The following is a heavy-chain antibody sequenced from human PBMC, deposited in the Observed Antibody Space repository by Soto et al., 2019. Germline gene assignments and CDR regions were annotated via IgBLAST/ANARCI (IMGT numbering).Heavy chain of an antibody. Sequence: GGSLRLSCAASGFTFSSYEMNWVRQAPGKGLEWVSYISSSGSTIYYADSVKGRFTISRDNAKNTLYLQMNSLRAEDTAVYYCAREPKWELLSYYYYGRDVWGQGTTVTVSS. D-gene: IGHD1-26*01. CDR1: GFTFSSYE. V-gene: IGHV3-48*03. CDR2: ISSSGSTI. J-gene: IGHJ6*02. CDR3: AREPKWELLSYYYYGRDV.